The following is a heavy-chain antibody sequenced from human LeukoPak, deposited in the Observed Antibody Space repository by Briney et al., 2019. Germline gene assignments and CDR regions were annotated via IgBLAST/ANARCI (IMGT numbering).Heavy chain of an antibody. D-gene: IGHD6-19*01. V-gene: IGHV1-2*02. CDR3: ARGYSSGWGDY. CDR1: GYTFTGYY. J-gene: IGHJ4*02. CDR2: INPNSGGT. Sequence: ASLKVSCTASGYTFTGYYMYWVRQAPGQRLEWMGWINPNSGGTNYAQKFQGRVTMTRDTSISTAYMELSRLRCDDTAVYYCARGYSSGWGDYWGQGTLVSVSS.